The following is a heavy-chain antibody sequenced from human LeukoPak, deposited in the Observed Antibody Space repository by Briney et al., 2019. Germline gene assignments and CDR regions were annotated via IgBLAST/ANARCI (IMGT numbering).Heavy chain of an antibody. J-gene: IGHJ4*02. CDR1: GYTFTSYG. Sequence: GASVKVSCKASGYTFTSYGISWVRQAPGQGLEWMGWISAYNGNTNYAQKLQGRVTMTTDTSTSTAYKEPRSLRSDDTAVYYCARNSYYDSSGYYAYWGQGTLVTVSS. V-gene: IGHV1-18*01. CDR2: ISAYNGNT. CDR3: ARNSYYDSSGYYAY. D-gene: IGHD3-22*01.